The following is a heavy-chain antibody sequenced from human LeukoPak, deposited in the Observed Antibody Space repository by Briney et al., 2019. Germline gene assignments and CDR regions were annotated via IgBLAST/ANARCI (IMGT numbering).Heavy chain of an antibody. V-gene: IGHV3-23*01. CDR3: AKGGCRSTSCYGEWGFDP. CDR2: ISGSGGST. J-gene: IGHJ5*02. Sequence: PGGSLRLSCAASGFTFSSYAMSWVRQAPGKGLEWVSAISGSGGSTYYADSVKGRFTISRDNSKNTLYLQMNSLTPEDTAVYYCAKGGCRSTSCYGEWGFDPWGQGTLVTVSS. D-gene: IGHD2-2*01. CDR1: GFTFSSYA.